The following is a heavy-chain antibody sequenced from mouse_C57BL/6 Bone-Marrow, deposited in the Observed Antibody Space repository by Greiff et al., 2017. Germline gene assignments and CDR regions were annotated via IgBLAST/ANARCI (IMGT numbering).Heavy chain of an antibody. CDR1: GYTFTSYT. Sequence: VQLQESGAELARPGASVKMSCKASGYTFTSYTMHWVKQRPGQGLEWIGYINPSSGYTKYNQKFKDKATLTADKSSSTAYMQLSSLTSEDSAVYYCARSPYDYEGCAYWGQGTLVTVSA. J-gene: IGHJ3*01. CDR3: ARSPYDYEGCAY. D-gene: IGHD2-4*01. V-gene: IGHV1-4*01. CDR2: INPSSGYT.